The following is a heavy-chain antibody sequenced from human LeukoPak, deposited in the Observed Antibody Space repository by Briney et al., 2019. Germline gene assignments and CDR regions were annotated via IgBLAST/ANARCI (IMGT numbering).Heavy chain of an antibody. J-gene: IGHJ4*02. CDR1: VHSLTHYF. D-gene: IGHD3-22*01. Sequence: SVKVSYKASVHSLTHYFIHWVRQAPGQGLQWMGCIDPNSGDTKYAQKLQGRVSMPRDTSTRTAYMELSRLRSDDTAVYFCARSGSTGYSLDYWGQGTLVTVSS. V-gene: IGHV1-2*02. CDR3: ARSGSTGYSLDY. CDR2: IDPNSGDT.